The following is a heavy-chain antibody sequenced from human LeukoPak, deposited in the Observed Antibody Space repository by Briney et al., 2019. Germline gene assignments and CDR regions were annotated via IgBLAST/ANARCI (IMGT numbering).Heavy chain of an antibody. V-gene: IGHV4-39*01. J-gene: IGHJ4*02. CDR1: GGSISSSSYY. Sequence: SETLSLTCTVSGGSISSSSYYWGWIRQPPGKGLEWIGSIYYSGSTYYNPSLKSRVTISVDTSKNQFSLKLSSVTAADTAVYYCARQYYGSGSCFALSYYFDYWGQGTLVTVSS. CDR2: IYYSGST. CDR3: ARQYYGSGSCFALSYYFDY. D-gene: IGHD3-10*01.